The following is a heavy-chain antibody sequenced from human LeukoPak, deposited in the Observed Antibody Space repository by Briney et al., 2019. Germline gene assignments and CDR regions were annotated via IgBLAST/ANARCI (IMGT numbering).Heavy chain of an antibody. J-gene: IGHJ6*02. D-gene: IGHD1-26*01. V-gene: IGHV3-53*01. CDR3: ARGNSGSSYVEYYYGMDV. CDR1: GFIVSSDY. Sequence: GGSLRLSCVASGFIVSSDYMRWVRQAPGKGLEWVAVIYSGGRTYYADSVKGRFTNSRENSKNTLYLQMNSLRAEDTAVYYCARGNSGSSYVEYYYGMDVWGQGTTLTVSS. CDR2: IYSGGRT.